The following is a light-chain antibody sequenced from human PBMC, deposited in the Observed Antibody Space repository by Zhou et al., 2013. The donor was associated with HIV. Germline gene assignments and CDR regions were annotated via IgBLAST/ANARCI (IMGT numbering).Light chain of an antibody. CDR1: QNLNKY. V-gene: IGKV1-39*01. Sequence: DVQMTQSPSYLSASVGDRVTITCRASQNLNKYLNWYQQTPGKAPKLLIFAASRLHSGVPSRFSGHESGTDYTLTINSLQPEDFATYYCQQTYITPPITFGPGTQLEMK. CDR2: AAS. J-gene: IGKJ5*01. CDR3: QQTYITPPIT.